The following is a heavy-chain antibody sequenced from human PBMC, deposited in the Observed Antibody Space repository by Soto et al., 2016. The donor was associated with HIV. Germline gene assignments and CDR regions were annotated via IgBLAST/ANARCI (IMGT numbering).Heavy chain of an antibody. Sequence: EVQLVESGGGVVRPGGSLRLSCAASGFTFDDYGMSWVRQAPGKGLEWVSGINWNGGSTDYADSVKGRFTIFRDKAKNSLYLQMNSLRAEDTALYYCAREVLRFLEWLPGGYRFDLWGRGTLVTVSS. CDR2: INWNGGST. CDR1: GFTFDDYG. CDR3: AREVLRFLEWLPGGYRFDL. J-gene: IGHJ2*01. V-gene: IGHV3-20*04. D-gene: IGHD3-3*01.